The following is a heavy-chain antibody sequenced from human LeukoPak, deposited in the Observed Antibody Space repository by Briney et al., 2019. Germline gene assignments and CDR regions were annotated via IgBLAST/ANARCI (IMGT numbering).Heavy chain of an antibody. CDR1: GFTFSDYY. J-gene: IGHJ4*02. CDR2: ISSSGSTI. D-gene: IGHD5-12*01. V-gene: IGHV3-11*01. Sequence: GGSLRLSCAASGFTFSDYYMGWIRQAPGKGLEWVSYISSSGSTIYYADSVKGRFTISRDNAKNSLYLQMNSLRAEDTAVYYCARARSVVATIFDYWGQGTLVTVSS. CDR3: ARARSVVATIFDY.